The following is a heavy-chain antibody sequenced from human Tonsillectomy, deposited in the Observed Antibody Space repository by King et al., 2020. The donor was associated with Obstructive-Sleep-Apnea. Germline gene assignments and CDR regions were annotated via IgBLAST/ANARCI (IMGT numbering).Heavy chain of an antibody. CDR3: AREYWGPDY. Sequence: VQLVESGGGLAQPGGSVRLSCGASGFTFSSYWMTWVRQAPGKGLEWGSNIKQDGSVKNYEDSVKGRFTISRDNAKKSLFLQMNSLTAEDTAVYYCAREYWGPDYWGQGTLVTVSS. CDR1: GFTFSSYW. J-gene: IGHJ4*02. D-gene: IGHD3-16*01. V-gene: IGHV3-7*01. CDR2: IKQDGSVK.